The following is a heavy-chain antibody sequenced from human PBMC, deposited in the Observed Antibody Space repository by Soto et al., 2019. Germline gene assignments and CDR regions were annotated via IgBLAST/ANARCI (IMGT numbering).Heavy chain of an antibody. D-gene: IGHD1-26*01. V-gene: IGHV3-30*18. CDR1: GFPFSESA. CDR3: AKDLGGGSFSGFTWFDP. Sequence: QAGGSLRLSCAASGFPFSESAVHWVRQAPGKGLEWVAVISDDGNYKYYADSVKGRFIISRDNSKNTLYLQMNRLRSEDTAVYYCAKDLGGGSFSGFTWFDPWGQGTLVTVSS. CDR2: ISDDGNYK. J-gene: IGHJ5*02.